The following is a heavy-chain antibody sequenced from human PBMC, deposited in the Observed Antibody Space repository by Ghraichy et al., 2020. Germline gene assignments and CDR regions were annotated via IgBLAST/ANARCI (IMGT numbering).Heavy chain of an antibody. V-gene: IGHV3-49*04. D-gene: IGHD2-8*01. CDR1: GFTFGDYA. J-gene: IGHJ6*02. Sequence: GGSLRLSCTASGFTFGDYAMSWVRQAPGKGLEWVGFIRSKAYGGTTEYAASVKGRFTISRDDSKSIAYLQMNSLKTEDTAVYYCTSSLPQAYCTNGVCYGGRYYYGMDVWGQGTTVTVSS. CDR3: TSSLPQAYCTNGVCYGGRYYYGMDV. CDR2: IRSKAYGGTT.